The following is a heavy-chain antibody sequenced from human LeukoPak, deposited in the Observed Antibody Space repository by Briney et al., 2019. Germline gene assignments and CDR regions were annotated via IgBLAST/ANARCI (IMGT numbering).Heavy chain of an antibody. CDR3: ASLYYDAFDI. CDR1: GGSFSGYY. Sequence: SETLSLTCAVYGGSFSGYYWSWIRQPPGKGLEWIGEINHSGSTNYNPSLKSRVTISVDTSKNQFSLKLSSVTAADTAVYYCASLYYDAFDIWGQGTMVTVSS. V-gene: IGHV4-34*01. D-gene: IGHD3-10*01. J-gene: IGHJ3*02. CDR2: INHSGST.